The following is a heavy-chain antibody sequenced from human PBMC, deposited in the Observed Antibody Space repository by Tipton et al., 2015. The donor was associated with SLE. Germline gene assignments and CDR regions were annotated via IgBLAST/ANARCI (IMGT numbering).Heavy chain of an antibody. J-gene: IGHJ3*02. Sequence: TLSLTCTVSGGSISSGEYHWSWIRQPPGKGLEWIGSIYYTGSTYYNPSLKSRLTISLDTPKNQFSLKLSSVTAADTAVYYCARDIVLGGGAFDIWGQGTMVTVSS. D-gene: IGHD3-16*01. CDR3: ARDIVLGGGAFDI. CDR1: GGSISSGEYH. V-gene: IGHV4-39*07. CDR2: IYYTGST.